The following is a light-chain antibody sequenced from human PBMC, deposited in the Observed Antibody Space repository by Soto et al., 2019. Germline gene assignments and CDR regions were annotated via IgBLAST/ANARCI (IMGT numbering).Light chain of an antibody. CDR3: CSYAGSTTLYV. J-gene: IGLJ1*01. CDR2: DAN. CDR1: SSDVGSYNL. Sequence: QSVLTQPASMSGSPGQSITISCTGTSSDVGSYNLVSWCQHHPGEAPKLIIYDANKWPSGISNRFSGSKSGNAASLTISGLQAEDEADYYGCSYAGSTTLYVFGIETKGTAL. V-gene: IGLV2-23*01.